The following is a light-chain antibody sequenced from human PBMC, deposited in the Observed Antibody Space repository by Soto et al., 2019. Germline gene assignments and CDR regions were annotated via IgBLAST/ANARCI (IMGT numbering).Light chain of an antibody. J-gene: IGKJ2*01. CDR1: QGIGNY. CDR3: QQYTNWPPVT. Sequence: DIQMTQSPSSLSAYVGDRVTITCRASQGIGNYLAWYQQKPGKVPKLLIYGASTLQSGVPSRFSGSGSGTDFTLTITSLQPEDFAVYYCQQYTNWPPVTFGQGTKLEIK. V-gene: IGKV1-27*01. CDR2: GAS.